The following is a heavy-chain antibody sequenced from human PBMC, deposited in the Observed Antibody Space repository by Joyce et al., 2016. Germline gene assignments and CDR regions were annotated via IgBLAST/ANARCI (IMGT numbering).Heavy chain of an antibody. D-gene: IGHD3-3*01. CDR1: GGSISSYY. CDR3: AGGNDYDYWSGYEAHYFDY. CDR2: INHRGRT. J-gene: IGHJ4*02. V-gene: IGHV4-59*01. Sequence: QVQLQESGPGLVKPSETLSLSCTVSGGSISSYYWSWIRQPTGKGLEWIGYINHRGRTNYNPPLKSRVTISVDTSKNEFSLKMTSVTAADTAVYYCAGGNDYDYWSGYEAHYFDYWGQGTLVTVSS.